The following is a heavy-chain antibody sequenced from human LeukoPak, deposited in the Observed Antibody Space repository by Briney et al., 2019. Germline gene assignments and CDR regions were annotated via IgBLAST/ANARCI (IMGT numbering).Heavy chain of an antibody. CDR2: INHSGST. Sequence: SETLSLTCAVYGGSFSGYYWSWIRQPPGKGLEWIGEINHSGSTNYNPSLKSRVTISVDTSKNQFSLKLSSVTAADTAVYYCARKYSSGRNPCDAFDTWGQGTMVTVSS. CDR3: ARKYSSGRNPCDAFDT. CDR1: GGSFSGYY. J-gene: IGHJ3*02. D-gene: IGHD6-19*01. V-gene: IGHV4-34*01.